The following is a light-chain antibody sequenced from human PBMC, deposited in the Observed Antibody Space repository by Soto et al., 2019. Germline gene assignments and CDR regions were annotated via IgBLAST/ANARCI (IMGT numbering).Light chain of an antibody. V-gene: IGKV1-39*01. Sequence: DIQVTQSPSSLSASVGDRVTITCRASQSISNFLNWYQHKPGKAPKLLIYAASSLESGVPSRFSGSGSGTDFSLTISSLQTEDFATYYCQQSSSTPLTFGQGTKVEI. CDR3: QQSSSTPLT. CDR1: QSISNF. CDR2: AAS. J-gene: IGKJ1*01.